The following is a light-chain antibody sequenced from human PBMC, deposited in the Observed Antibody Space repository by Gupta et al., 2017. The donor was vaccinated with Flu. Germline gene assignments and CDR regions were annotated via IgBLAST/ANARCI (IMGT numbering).Light chain of an antibody. CDR3: QQCDSTPLT. V-gene: IGKV1-39*01. Sequence: DMQMTQSASSLSASVGDRATITCRASQSISSYLTWYQQKPGKAPKLLIYAASSLKTGVPSRFSGSSSGTDFTLTISRLQPEDFATYYCQQCDSTPLTFGGGTKVEIK. J-gene: IGKJ4*01. CDR2: AAS. CDR1: QSISSY.